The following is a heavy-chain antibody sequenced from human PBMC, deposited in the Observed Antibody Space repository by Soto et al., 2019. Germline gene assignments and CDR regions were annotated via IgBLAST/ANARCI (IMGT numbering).Heavy chain of an antibody. CDR2: INGGNGNT. V-gene: IGHV1-3*01. D-gene: IGHD1-26*01. J-gene: IGHJ6*02. Sequence: ASVKVSCKASAYIFTGYTMHWVRQAPGQRLEWMGWINGGNGNTKYSQKFQGRVSVTRDTSASTAYMELSSLRSEDTGVYYCARGDPSSGRLPQYYGLDVWGQGTTVTVSS. CDR3: ARGDPSSGRLPQYYGLDV. CDR1: AYIFTGYT.